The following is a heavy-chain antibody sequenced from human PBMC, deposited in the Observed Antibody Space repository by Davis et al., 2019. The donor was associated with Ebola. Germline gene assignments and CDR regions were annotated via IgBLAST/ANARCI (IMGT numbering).Heavy chain of an antibody. CDR1: GFTFSTYA. V-gene: IGHV3-21*01. CDR2: VSTRSSYI. Sequence: GESLKISCAASGFTFSTYAMSWVRQAPGKGLEWVSSVSTRSSYIHYADSVKGRFTISRDNAKSSLYLQMNSLRAEDTAVYYCVRDWDGSGSFDYWGQGTLATVSS. D-gene: IGHD1-26*01. CDR3: VRDWDGSGSFDY. J-gene: IGHJ4*02.